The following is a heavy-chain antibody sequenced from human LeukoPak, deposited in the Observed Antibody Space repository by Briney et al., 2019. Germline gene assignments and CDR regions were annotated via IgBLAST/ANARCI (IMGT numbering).Heavy chain of an antibody. CDR3: ASSIIAVAGCFDY. Sequence: SETLSLTCTVSGYSISSGYYWSWIRQPPGKGLEWIGEVNHSGSTNYNPSLKSRVTISVDTSKNQFSLKLSSVTAADTAVYYCASSIIAVAGCFDYWGQGTLVTVSS. V-gene: IGHV4-38-2*02. CDR1: GYSISSGYY. J-gene: IGHJ4*02. D-gene: IGHD6-19*01. CDR2: VNHSGST.